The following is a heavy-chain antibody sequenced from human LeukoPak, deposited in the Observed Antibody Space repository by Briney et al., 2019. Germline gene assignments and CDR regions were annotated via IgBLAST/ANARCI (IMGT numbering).Heavy chain of an antibody. J-gene: IGHJ4*02. CDR3: AKDHPRQGVTAHTPFDY. D-gene: IGHD2-15*01. CDR1: GFTFSSYW. V-gene: IGHV3-74*01. Sequence: PGGSLRLSCAASGFTFSSYWMHWVRQAPGKGLVWVSRINSDGSSTSYADSVKGRFTISRDNAKNTLYLQMNSLRAEDTAIYYCAKDHPRQGVTAHTPFDYWGQGTLVTVSS. CDR2: INSDGSST.